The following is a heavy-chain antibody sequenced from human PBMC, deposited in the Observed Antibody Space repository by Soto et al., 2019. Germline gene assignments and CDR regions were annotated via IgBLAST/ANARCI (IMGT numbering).Heavy chain of an antibody. CDR3: ARVKRSGLPGRKYYFDY. CDR1: GSTICTYD. J-gene: IGHJ4*01. Sequence: SETLSRTCPVYGSTICTYDLSWIRQPPGKGLEWVGHVYFDGTTIYNPSLKSRVTMSVDTPKNQFSLSLTSVTAADTAVYYCARVKRSGLPGRKYYFDYWGHGNLVTVSS. CDR2: VYFDGTT. D-gene: IGHD6-25*01. V-gene: IGHV4-59*01.